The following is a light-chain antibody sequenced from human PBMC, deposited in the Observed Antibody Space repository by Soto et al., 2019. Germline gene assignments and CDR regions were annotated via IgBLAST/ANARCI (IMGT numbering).Light chain of an antibody. V-gene: IGLV1-40*01. CDR2: GST. Sequence: QSVLTQPASVSGAPGQRVTISCTGSSSSVGTAYDVNWYQHLPGTAPKLLIYGSTHRPSGVPDRFSGSKSGTSASLPITGVQAEDAADYYCQSSDSSLSGSVVFGGGTKLTVL. J-gene: IGLJ2*01. CDR1: SSSVGTAYD. CDR3: QSSDSSLSGSVV.